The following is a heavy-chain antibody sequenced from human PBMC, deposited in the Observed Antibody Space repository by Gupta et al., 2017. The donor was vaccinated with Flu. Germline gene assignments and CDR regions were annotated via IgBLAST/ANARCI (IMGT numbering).Heavy chain of an antibody. CDR3: TRDPGWGAFDM. J-gene: IGHJ3*02. Sequence: WVRQAPGEGREPGSMTNPGGDGESYMDSGKGRFTIATDNAKNSLVLQMNSLRAEDTALYYCTRDPGWGAFDMWGQGTLVTISS. V-gene: IGHV3-7*01. CDR2: TNPGGDGE. D-gene: IGHD1-26*01.